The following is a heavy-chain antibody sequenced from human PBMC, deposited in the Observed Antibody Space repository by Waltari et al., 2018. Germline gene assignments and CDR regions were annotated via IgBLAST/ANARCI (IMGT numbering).Heavy chain of an antibody. CDR3: VRGRYCTGGVCQLVDY. CDR1: GYTFTSYG. CDR2: ISADNGNT. J-gene: IGHJ4*02. Sequence: QVQLVQSGAEVKKPGASVKVSCKASGYTFTSYGISWVRQAPGQGLEWMGWISADNGNTNYEQKLQGRVTMTTDTSTSTAYMELRSLRSDDTAVYYCVRGRYCTGGVCQLVDYWGQGTLVTVSS. D-gene: IGHD2-8*02. V-gene: IGHV1-18*01.